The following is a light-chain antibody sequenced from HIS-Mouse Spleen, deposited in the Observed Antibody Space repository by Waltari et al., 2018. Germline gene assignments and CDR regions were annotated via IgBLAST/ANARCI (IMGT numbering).Light chain of an antibody. V-gene: IGKV3-15*01. CDR3: QQYNNWPPYT. Sequence: EIVMTQSPATLPVSPGERATLSCRASQSVSSNLAWYQQKPGQAPRLLIYGASTRATGIPARFSGSGSGTEFTLTISSLQSEDFAVYYCQQYNNWPPYTFGQRTKLEIK. CDR1: QSVSSN. J-gene: IGKJ2*01. CDR2: GAS.